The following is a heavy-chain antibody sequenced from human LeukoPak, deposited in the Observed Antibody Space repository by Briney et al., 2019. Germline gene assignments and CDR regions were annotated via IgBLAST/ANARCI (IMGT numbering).Heavy chain of an antibody. Sequence: PSETLSLTCTVSGGSISSSSYYWGWIRQPPGKGLEWIGSIYYSGSTYYNPSLKSRVTISVDTSKNQFSLKLSSVTAADTAVYYCARAKTYYDILTGYSALDAFDIWGQGTMVTVSS. J-gene: IGHJ3*02. V-gene: IGHV4-39*07. CDR3: ARAKTYYDILTGYSALDAFDI. CDR1: GGSISSSSYY. CDR2: IYYSGST. D-gene: IGHD3-9*01.